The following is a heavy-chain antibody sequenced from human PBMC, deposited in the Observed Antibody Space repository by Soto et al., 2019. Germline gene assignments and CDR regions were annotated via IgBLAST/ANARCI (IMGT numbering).Heavy chain of an antibody. Sequence: PGGSLRLSCAVSGFSSSSYAMAWVRQAPGKGLEWVSAISGSGGNTYYADSAKGRFTISRDNSKNTLSLQMNSLRAEDTAVYYCARDPSYDFWSEFDYWGQGMLVPVSS. J-gene: IGHJ4*02. V-gene: IGHV3-23*01. CDR3: ARDPSYDFWSEFDY. CDR2: ISGSGGNT. D-gene: IGHD3-3*01. CDR1: GFSSSSYA.